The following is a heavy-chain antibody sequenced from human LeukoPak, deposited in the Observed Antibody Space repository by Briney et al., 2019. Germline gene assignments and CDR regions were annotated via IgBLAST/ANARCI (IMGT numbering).Heavy chain of an antibody. V-gene: IGHV4-59*12. CDR2: IYYSGST. J-gene: IGHJ4*02. Sequence: SETLSLTCTFSGGSISSYSWSWVRQPPGRGLEWIGYIYYSGSTNYNPSLKSRVTISVDTSKNQFSLKLSSVTAADTAVYYCAREVGATLFDYWGQGTLVTVSS. CDR1: GGSISSYS. D-gene: IGHD1-26*01. CDR3: AREVGATLFDY.